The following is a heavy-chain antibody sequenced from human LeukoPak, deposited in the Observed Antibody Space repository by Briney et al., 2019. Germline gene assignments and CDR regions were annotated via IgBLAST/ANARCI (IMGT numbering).Heavy chain of an antibody. Sequence: GGSLRLSCAASGFTFSSFSMNWVRQAPGKGLEWVSTVSTGGAATYYADSVKGRFTISRDNSENTPYLQMNSLRAEDTAVYYCAKKGHAGSGTYSYYFDYWGQGTLVTVSS. CDR3: AKKGHAGSGTYSYYFDY. V-gene: IGHV3-23*01. CDR1: GFTFSSFS. CDR2: VSTGGAAT. J-gene: IGHJ4*02. D-gene: IGHD3-10*01.